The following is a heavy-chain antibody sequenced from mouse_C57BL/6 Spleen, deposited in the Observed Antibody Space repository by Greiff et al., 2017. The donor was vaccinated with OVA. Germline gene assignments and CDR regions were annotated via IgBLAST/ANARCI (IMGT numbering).Heavy chain of an antibody. CDR3: AKTRGTDWYFDV. D-gene: IGHD1-1*01. CDR1: GYTFTSYW. V-gene: IGHV1-50*01. CDR2: IDPSDSYT. Sequence: QVQLQQSGAELVKPGASVKLSCKASGYTFTSYWMQWVKQRPGQGLEWIGEIDPSDSYTNYNQKFKGKATLTVDTSSSTAYMQLSSLTSEDSAVYYCAKTRGTDWYFDVWGTGTTVTVSS. J-gene: IGHJ1*03.